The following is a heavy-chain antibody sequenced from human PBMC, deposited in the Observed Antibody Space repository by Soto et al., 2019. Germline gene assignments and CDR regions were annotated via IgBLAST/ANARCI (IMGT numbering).Heavy chain of an antibody. CDR3: TREALVGDSDY. Sequence: NPSETLSLTCAVYGGSFSGYYWSWIRQPPGKGLEWIGEINHSGSTNYNPSLKSRVTISVDTSKNQFSLKLSSVTAADTAVYYCTREALVGDSDYWGQGTPVTVSS. CDR2: INHSGST. CDR1: GGSFSGYY. D-gene: IGHD3-3*02. V-gene: IGHV4-34*01. J-gene: IGHJ4*02.